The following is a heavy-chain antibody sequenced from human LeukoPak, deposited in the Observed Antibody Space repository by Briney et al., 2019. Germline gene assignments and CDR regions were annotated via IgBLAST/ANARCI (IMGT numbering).Heavy chain of an antibody. V-gene: IGHV3-30*02. Sequence: GGSLRLSCAASGFTFSSYGMYWVRQAPGKGLEWVAFIRYDGSNKYYADSVKGRFTISRDNPKNTLYLQMNSLRAEDTAVYYCAKGHRRGYSYGPTRDAFDIWGQGTAVTVSS. D-gene: IGHD5-18*01. CDR2: IRYDGSNK. CDR1: GFTFSSYG. J-gene: IGHJ3*02. CDR3: AKGHRRGYSYGPTRDAFDI.